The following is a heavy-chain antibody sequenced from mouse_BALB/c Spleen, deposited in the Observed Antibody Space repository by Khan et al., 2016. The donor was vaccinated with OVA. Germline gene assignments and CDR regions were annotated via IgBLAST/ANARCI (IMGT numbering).Heavy chain of an antibody. J-gene: IGHJ2*01. CDR3: AKGGSTTGYFDC. CDR1: GYTFTSYW. CDR2: IYPGDGNT. D-gene: IGHD1-1*01. V-gene: IGHV1-87*01. Sequence: QVQLKQSGTELARPGASVKLSCKASGYTFTSYWMQWVKQRPGQGLEWIGAIYPGDGNTRYTQKFKGKATLTADKSSSTAYMQLSSLASEDSAVYCWAKGGSTTGYFDCWGQGTTLTVSS.